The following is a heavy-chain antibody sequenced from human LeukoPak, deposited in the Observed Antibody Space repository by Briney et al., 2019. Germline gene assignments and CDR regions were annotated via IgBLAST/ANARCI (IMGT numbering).Heavy chain of an antibody. D-gene: IGHD3-10*01. CDR2: IYQSGNT. V-gene: IGHV4-39*01. CDR3: ARQIGAPGFDY. Sequence: KTSETLSLTCIVSGGSISSDSYYWAWIRQPPGKGLEWIGSIYQSGNTYYNPSLKSRVTIFVDTAKNQFSLRLNSVTAADTAVYYCARQIGAPGFDYWGQGTLVTVSS. J-gene: IGHJ4*02. CDR1: GGSISSDSYY.